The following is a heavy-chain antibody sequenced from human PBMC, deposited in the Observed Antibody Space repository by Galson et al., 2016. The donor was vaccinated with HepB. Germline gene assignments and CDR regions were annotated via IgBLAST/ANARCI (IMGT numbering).Heavy chain of an antibody. CDR1: GGSFIGYY. J-gene: IGHJ5*02. V-gene: IGHV4-34*01. D-gene: IGHD1-1*01. CDR2: VYYNGAT. Sequence: SETLSLTCGVSGGSFIGYYWVWIRQPPGQGLEWIGEVYYNGATDYSPALASRVTISLDTSKNQISLNLTSVTAADTATYYCARRRRTGNTINWPHKVPTWFDPWGQGTLVTVSS. CDR3: ARRRRTGNTINWPHKVPTWFDP.